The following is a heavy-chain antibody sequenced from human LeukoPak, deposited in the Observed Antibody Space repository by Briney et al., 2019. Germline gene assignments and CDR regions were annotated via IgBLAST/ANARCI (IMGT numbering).Heavy chain of an antibody. V-gene: IGHV1-18*01. J-gene: IGHJ4*02. CDR3: ARDHRGDTVTTLRAWVY. Sequence: ASVKVSCKASGYTFTTYGISWVRQAPGQGLEWMGWISTYNGNTNYAQKLQGRVTMTTDTSTSTAYMELRSLRSDDTAVYYCARDHRGDTVTTLRAWVYWGQGTLVTVSS. CDR1: GYTFTTYG. CDR2: ISTYNGNT. D-gene: IGHD4-17*01.